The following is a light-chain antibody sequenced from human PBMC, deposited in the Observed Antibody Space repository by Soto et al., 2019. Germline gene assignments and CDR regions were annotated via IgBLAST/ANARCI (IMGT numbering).Light chain of an antibody. CDR2: KAS. CDR1: QSISIW. CDR3: QQYASYRT. J-gene: IGKJ1*01. Sequence: DIPMTQSPSTLPASVGDRVTITCRASQSISIWLAWYQQKPGKAPKVLMYKASILESGVPSRFSGSGSGTEFSLTISSLQADDFATYYCQQYASYRTFGQGTKV. V-gene: IGKV1-5*03.